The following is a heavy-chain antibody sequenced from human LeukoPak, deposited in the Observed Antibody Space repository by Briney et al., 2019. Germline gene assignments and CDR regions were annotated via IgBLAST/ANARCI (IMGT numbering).Heavy chain of an antibody. D-gene: IGHD5-18*01. Sequence: PSETLSLTCAVYGVSFSGYYWSWVRQPPGRGLEWVGEINHRGSTKYNASLKSGVTISVEKNKNKFSLNLSSVTSAYTAVYYCARGGENTAMVPFDYWGQGTLVTVSS. V-gene: IGHV4-34*01. CDR2: INHRGST. J-gene: IGHJ4*02. CDR3: ARGGENTAMVPFDY. CDR1: GVSFSGYY.